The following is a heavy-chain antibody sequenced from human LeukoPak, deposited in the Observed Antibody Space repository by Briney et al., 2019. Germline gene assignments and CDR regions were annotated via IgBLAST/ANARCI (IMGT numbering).Heavy chain of an antibody. CDR1: GGSFSGYY. J-gene: IGHJ4*02. V-gene: IGHV4-34*01. CDR3: ARGRRSYYLDY. Sequence: SETLSLTCAVYGGSFSGYYWSWIRQPPGKGLEWIGEINHSGSTNYNPSLKSRVTISVDTSKNQFSLKLSSVTAADTAVYYCARGRRSYYLDYWGQGTLVTVSS. CDR2: INHSGST. D-gene: IGHD1-26*01.